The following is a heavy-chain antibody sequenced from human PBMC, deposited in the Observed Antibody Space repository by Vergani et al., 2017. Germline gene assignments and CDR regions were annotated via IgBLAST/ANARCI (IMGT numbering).Heavy chain of an antibody. V-gene: IGHV3-48*02. CDR3: AGNGDELWSGFAAGWTHAGGGMDV. CDR1: GFTFSSYS. CDR2: ISSSSSTI. D-gene: IGHD3-3*01. Sequence: EVQLVESGGGLVQPGGSLRLSCAASGFTFSSYSMNWVRQAPGKGLEWGSYISSSSSTIYYADSVKGRFTISRDNAKNALYLQMNSLRDEDPAVYYCAGNGDELWSGFAAGWTHAGGGMDVWGRGSTVTVSS. J-gene: IGHJ6*02.